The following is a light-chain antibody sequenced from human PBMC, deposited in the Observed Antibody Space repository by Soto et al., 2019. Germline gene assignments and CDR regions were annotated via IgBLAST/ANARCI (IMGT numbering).Light chain of an antibody. CDR1: GSDVGLYDY. J-gene: IGLJ1*01. CDR3: SSYTTVFTYV. Sequence: QSVLTQPASVSGSPGQSITVSCTGTGSDVGLYDYVSWFQQHPGKSPKLIIYEVSHRPSGVSSRFSGFKSGNTASLTISGLQTEDEADYYCSSYTTVFTYVFGTGTKVTVL. V-gene: IGLV2-14*01. CDR2: EVS.